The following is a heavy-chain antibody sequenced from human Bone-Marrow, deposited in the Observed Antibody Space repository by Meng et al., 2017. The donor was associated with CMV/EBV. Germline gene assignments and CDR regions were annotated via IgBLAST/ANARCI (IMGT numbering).Heavy chain of an antibody. Sequence: ASVKVSCKASGYTFTSYDINWVRQATGQGLEWMGWMNPNSGNTGYAQKFQGRVTMTRNTSISTAYMELSSLRSEDTAVYYCARGAAIVVVPPTTYVDYWGQGTLVTVSS. D-gene: IGHD2-2*01. CDR2: MNPNSGNT. CDR3: ARGAAIVVVPPTTYVDY. V-gene: IGHV1-8*01. CDR1: GYTFTSYD. J-gene: IGHJ4*02.